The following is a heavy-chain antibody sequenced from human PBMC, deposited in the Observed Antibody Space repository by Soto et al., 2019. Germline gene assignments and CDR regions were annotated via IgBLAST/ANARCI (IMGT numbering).Heavy chain of an antibody. Sequence: GGSLRLSCAASGFTFSSYGMHWVRQAPGKGLGWVAVIWYDGSNKYYADSVKGRFTISRDNSKNTLYLQMNSLRAEDTAVYYCARGGRWLHNRRGMEVWGQGTKVTVSS. J-gene: IGHJ6*02. CDR3: ARGGRWLHNRRGMEV. CDR1: GFTFSSYG. CDR2: IWYDGSNK. D-gene: IGHD3-16*01. V-gene: IGHV3-33*01.